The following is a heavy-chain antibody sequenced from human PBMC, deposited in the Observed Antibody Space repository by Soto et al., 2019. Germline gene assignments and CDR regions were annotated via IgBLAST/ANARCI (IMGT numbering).Heavy chain of an antibody. V-gene: IGHV3-30-3*01. D-gene: IGHD3-16*01. CDR1: GFTFSSYA. CDR3: ARVTRGEPYYYYRMDV. Sequence: GGSLRLSCAASGFTFSSYAMHWVRQAPGKGLEWVAVISYDGSNKYYADSVKGRFTISRDNSKNTLYLQMNSLRAEDTAVYYCARVTRGEPYYYYRMDVWGQGTTVTVSS. J-gene: IGHJ6*02. CDR2: ISYDGSNK.